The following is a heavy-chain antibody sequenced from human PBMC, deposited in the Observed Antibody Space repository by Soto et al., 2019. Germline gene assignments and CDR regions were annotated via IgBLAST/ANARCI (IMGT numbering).Heavy chain of an antibody. D-gene: IGHD3-3*01. CDR3: ASVHTLFGIINVFDY. CDR2: IWYAGSNK. V-gene: IGHV3-33*01. Sequence: GGSLRLSYAASGFTFSSYGMHWVRQAPGKGLDGVAVIWYAGSNKPYSDSVKGRFSISRGNSQNTLYLQMNSLRAEDTAVYYCASVHTLFGIINVFDYGGQGTLVTVSS. CDR1: GFTFSSYG. J-gene: IGHJ4*02.